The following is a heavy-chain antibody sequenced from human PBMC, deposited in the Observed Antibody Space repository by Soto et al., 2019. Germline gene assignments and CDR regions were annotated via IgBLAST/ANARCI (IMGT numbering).Heavy chain of an antibody. Sequence: ASVKVSCKASGYTFTSYGISWVRQAPGQRHERMGWISAYNGNTNYAQKLQGRVTMTTDTSTSTAYMELRSLRSDDTAVYYCARGVGLGYSSSWYGKTYYYYYGMDVWGQGTTVTVSS. V-gene: IGHV1-18*04. J-gene: IGHJ6*02. CDR2: ISAYNGNT. D-gene: IGHD6-13*01. CDR1: GYTFTSYG. CDR3: ARGVGLGYSSSWYGKTYYYYYGMDV.